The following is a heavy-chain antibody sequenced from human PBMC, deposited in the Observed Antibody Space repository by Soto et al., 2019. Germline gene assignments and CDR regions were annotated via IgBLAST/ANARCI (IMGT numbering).Heavy chain of an antibody. Sequence: ASVKVSCKASGGTFSTYTITWVRQAPGQGLEWMGRIIPIIGIINYAQKFQGRVTITRDTSANTAYMELSSLRSEDTAVYYCARSIVVVTALDYWGQGTLVTVSS. CDR3: ARSIVVVTALDY. D-gene: IGHD2-21*02. CDR2: IIPIIGII. CDR1: GGTFSTYT. V-gene: IGHV1-69*02. J-gene: IGHJ4*02.